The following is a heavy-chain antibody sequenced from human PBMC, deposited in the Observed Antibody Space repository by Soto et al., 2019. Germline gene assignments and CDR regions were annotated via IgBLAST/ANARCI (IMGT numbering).Heavy chain of an antibody. J-gene: IGHJ5*02. D-gene: IGHD3-10*01. V-gene: IGHV1-8*01. CDR1: GYTFTSYD. CDR3: ASSLYYMVRGVMVGFDP. Sequence: GASVKVSCKASGYTFTSYDINWVRQATGQGLEWMGWMNPNSGNTGYAQKFQGRVTMTRNTSISTAYMELSSLRSEDTAVYYCASSLYYMVRGVMVGFDPWGQGTLVTVSS. CDR2: MNPNSGNT.